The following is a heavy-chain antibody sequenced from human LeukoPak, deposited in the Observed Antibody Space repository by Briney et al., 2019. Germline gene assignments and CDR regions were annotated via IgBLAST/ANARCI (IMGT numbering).Heavy chain of an antibody. CDR2: ISGSGAST. CDR3: AKDVGKWESLHFFDY. J-gene: IGHJ4*02. CDR1: GFTLSTNA. D-gene: IGHD1-26*01. V-gene: IGHV3-23*01. Sequence: GGSLRLSCSTSGFTLSTNAMSWVRQAPGKGLEWISGISGSGASTYYADSVKGRFTISRDDSRNTLYLQMNSLRGDDTAVYYCAKDVGKWESLHFFDYWGQGTLVTVSS.